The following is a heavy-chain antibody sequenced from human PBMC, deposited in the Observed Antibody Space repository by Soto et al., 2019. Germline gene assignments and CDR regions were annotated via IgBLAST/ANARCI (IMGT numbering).Heavy chain of an antibody. CDR2: ISYDGSDQ. CDR3: AKDTGADY. D-gene: IGHD3-10*01. CDR1: GFRFSTYG. Sequence: QVQLVESGGGVVQPGRSLRLSCAASGFRFSTYGMYWVRQAPGKGLEWVARISYDGSDQFYGDSVKGRFTISRDNSKNTLYLQMNSLRSEDTAVHYCAKDTGADYWGQGTVVTVPA. V-gene: IGHV3-30*18. J-gene: IGHJ4*02.